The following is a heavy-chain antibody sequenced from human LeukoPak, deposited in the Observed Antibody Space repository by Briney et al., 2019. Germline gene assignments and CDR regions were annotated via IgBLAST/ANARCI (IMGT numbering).Heavy chain of an antibody. CDR2: ISWNSGSI. Sequence: PGGSLRLSCAASGFTFDDYAMHWVRQAPGKGLEWVSGISWNSGSIGYADSVKGRFTISRDNAKNSLYLQMNSLRAEDTALYYCAKDRENYYDNSGAFDIWGQGTMVTVSS. CDR3: AKDRENYYDNSGAFDI. V-gene: IGHV3-9*01. D-gene: IGHD3-22*01. J-gene: IGHJ3*02. CDR1: GFTFDDYA.